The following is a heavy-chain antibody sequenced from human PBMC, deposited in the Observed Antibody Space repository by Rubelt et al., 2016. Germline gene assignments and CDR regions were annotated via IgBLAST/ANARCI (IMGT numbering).Heavy chain of an antibody. CDR1: GGSFGANY. J-gene: IGHJ4*02. D-gene: IGHD6-13*01. CDR3: ARSGPFVAAAYYFDY. CDR2: INHSGST. V-gene: IGHV4-34*01. Sequence: QVQLQQWGAGLLKPSETLSLICAVYGGSFGANYWSWIRQPPGKGLEWSGEINHSGSTNYNPSLKSRVTISVETSKNQFSLMLSSLPAADTAVYYCARSGPFVAAAYYFDYWGQGTLVTVSS.